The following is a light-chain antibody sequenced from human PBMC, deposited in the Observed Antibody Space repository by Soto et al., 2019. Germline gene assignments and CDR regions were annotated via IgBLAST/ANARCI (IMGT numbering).Light chain of an antibody. V-gene: IGKV3D-15*01. J-gene: IGKJ4*01. Sequence: ETVMTQFPATLSVSPGERATLSCRASQYVSTNLALYQQQPGQPPRLLIYDISNRATGIPARFSGSGSETEFALTITSLQSEDFAVYYCQQYDTWPLTFGGGTKVEIK. CDR2: DIS. CDR1: QYVSTN. CDR3: QQYDTWPLT.